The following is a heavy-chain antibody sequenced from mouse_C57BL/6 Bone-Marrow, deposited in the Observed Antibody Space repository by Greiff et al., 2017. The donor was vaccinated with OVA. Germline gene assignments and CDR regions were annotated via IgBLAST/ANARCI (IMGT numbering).Heavy chain of an antibody. CDR2: ISDGGSYT. Sequence: EVQGVESGGGLVKPGGSLKLSCAASGFTFSSYAMSWVRQTPEKRLEWVATISDGGSYTYYPDNVKGRFTISRDNAKNNLYLQMSHLKSEDTAMYYCARESIYYGSSYGFAYWGQGTLVTVSA. CDR3: ARESIYYGSSYGFAY. CDR1: GFTFSSYA. D-gene: IGHD1-1*01. V-gene: IGHV5-4*01. J-gene: IGHJ3*01.